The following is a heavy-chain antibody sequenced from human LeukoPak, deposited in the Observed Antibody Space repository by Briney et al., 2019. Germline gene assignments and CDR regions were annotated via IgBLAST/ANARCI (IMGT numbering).Heavy chain of an antibody. Sequence: GGSLRLSCVASGSASGSTFSSSAMTWVRQAPGKGLEWVSTISSSGGSTYYADSVKGRFTISRDNSKTTLYLQMNSLRAEDTATYYCATGGGNYYYYFDYWGQGTLVTVSS. CDR2: ISSSGGST. J-gene: IGHJ4*02. CDR3: ATGGGNYYYYFDY. CDR1: GSTFSSSA. D-gene: IGHD1-26*01. V-gene: IGHV3-23*01.